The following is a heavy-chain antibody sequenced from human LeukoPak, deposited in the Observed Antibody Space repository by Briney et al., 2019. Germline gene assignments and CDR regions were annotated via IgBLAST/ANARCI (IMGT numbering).Heavy chain of an antibody. V-gene: IGHV4-34*01. CDR1: GGSFSLYH. CDR3: ASDSRSSVYYF. CDR2: VNRWGST. D-gene: IGHD6-25*01. Sequence: PSETLSLTCAVYGGSFSLYHWSWIRQSPGKGLEWIGEVNRWGSTNYNPSLKSRVTISVDTFKNQFSLNLRSLTAADTAVYYCASDSRSSVYYFWGQGALVTVSS. J-gene: IGHJ4*02.